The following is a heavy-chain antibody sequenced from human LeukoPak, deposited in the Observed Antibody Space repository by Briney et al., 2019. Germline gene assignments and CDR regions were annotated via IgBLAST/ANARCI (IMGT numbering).Heavy chain of an antibody. CDR2: ISAYNGNT. CDR1: GYTFTSYG. Sequence: ASVKVSCKASGYTFTSYGISWVRQAPGQGLEWMGWISAYNGNTNYAQKLQGRVTMTTDTSTSTAYMELRSLRSDDTAVYYCARAHATNPGAFGISDPWGQGTLVTVSS. V-gene: IGHV1-18*01. D-gene: IGHD1-14*01. J-gene: IGHJ5*02. CDR3: ARAHATNPGAFGISDP.